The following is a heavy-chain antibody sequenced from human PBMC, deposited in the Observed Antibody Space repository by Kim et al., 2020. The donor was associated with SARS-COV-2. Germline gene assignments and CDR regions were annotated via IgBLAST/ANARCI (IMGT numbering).Heavy chain of an antibody. CDR2: ISYDGSNK. V-gene: IGHV3-30*18. Sequence: GGSLRLSCAASGFTFSSYGMHWVRQAPGKGLEWVAVISYDGSNKYYADSVKGRFTISRDNSKNTLYLQMNSLRAEDTAVYYCAKGRDYYGYSYGMDVWGQGTTVTVSS. CDR1: GFTFSSYG. CDR3: AKGRDYYGYSYGMDV. D-gene: IGHD3-10*01. J-gene: IGHJ6*02.